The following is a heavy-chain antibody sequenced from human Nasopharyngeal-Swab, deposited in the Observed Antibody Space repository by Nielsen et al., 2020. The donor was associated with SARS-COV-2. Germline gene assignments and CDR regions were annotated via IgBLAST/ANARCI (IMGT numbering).Heavy chain of an antibody. CDR1: GFTFSSYA. V-gene: IGHV3-30-3*01. CDR3: AREDPIAVAGNLDY. Sequence: GESLKISCEASGFTFSSYAMHWVRQAPGKGLEWVAVISYDGSNKYYADSVKGRFTISRDNSKNTLYLQMNSLRAEDTAVYYCAREDPIAVAGNLDYWGQGTLVTVSS. J-gene: IGHJ4*02. CDR2: ISYDGSNK. D-gene: IGHD6-19*01.